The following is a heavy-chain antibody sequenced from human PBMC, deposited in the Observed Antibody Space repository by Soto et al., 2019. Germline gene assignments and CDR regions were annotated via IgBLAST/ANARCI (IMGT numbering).Heavy chain of an antibody. CDR2: MNPNSGNT. Sequence: ASVKVSCKASGYTFTSYAINWARQATGQGLEWMGWMNPNSGNTGYAQKFQGRVTMTRNTSIGTAYMELSSLRSEDTAVYYCARDGLGPTTRSGYYYYYGMDVWGQGTRATVSS. CDR1: GYTFTSYA. J-gene: IGHJ6*02. V-gene: IGHV1-8*01. CDR3: ARDGLGPTTRSGYYYYYGMDV. D-gene: IGHD3-10*01.